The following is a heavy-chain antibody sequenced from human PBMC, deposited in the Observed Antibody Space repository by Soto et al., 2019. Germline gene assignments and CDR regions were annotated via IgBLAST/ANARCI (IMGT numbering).Heavy chain of an antibody. Sequence: QVQLVQSGAEVKKPGASVKVSCKASGYSFPSFGISWVRQAPGQGLEWMGWISAYNGNTKYAQKLHSRVTTTTDTSTSTADMELRSLRSDDTAVYYCAREPNYFDYWGQGSLVTVSS. CDR2: ISAYNGNT. J-gene: IGHJ4*02. CDR1: GYSFPSFG. CDR3: AREPNYFDY. V-gene: IGHV1-18*01.